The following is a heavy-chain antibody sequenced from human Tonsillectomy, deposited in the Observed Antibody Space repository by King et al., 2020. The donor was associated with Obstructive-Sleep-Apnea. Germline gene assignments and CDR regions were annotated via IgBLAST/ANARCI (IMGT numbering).Heavy chain of an antibody. Sequence: VQLVESGAEVKKPGESLKIYCKGSGYSFTSYWIGWVRQMPGKGLEWMGVIHPGDSNTRYSPSFQGQVTISADKSVSTSYLQWSSLKASDTAMYYCARRVEFGDYMDVWGQGTTVTVSS. V-gene: IGHV5-51*01. J-gene: IGHJ6*03. CDR2: IHPGDSNT. CDR1: GYSFTSYW. CDR3: ARRVEFGDYMDV. D-gene: IGHD3-10*01.